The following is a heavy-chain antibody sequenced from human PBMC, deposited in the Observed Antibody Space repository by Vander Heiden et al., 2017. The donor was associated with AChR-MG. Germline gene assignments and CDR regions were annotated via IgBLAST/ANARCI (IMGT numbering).Heavy chain of an antibody. D-gene: IGHD3-3*01. V-gene: IGHV1-69*06. J-gene: IGHJ4*02. Sequence: QVQLVQSGAEVKKPGSSVKVSCKASGVTFSSYAISWVRQAPGQGLEWMGGIIPIFGTANYAQNVQGRVTITADKSTSTAYMELSSMRSEDTAVYYCASTGDGYDFWSGDYWGQGTLVTVSS. CDR1: GVTFSSYA. CDR3: ASTGDGYDFWSGDY. CDR2: IIPIFGTA.